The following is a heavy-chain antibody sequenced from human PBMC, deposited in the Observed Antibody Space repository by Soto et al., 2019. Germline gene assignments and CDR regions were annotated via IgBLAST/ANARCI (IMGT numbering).Heavy chain of an antibody. J-gene: IGHJ4*02. CDR2: IWYDGSNK. D-gene: IGHD3-22*01. CDR1: GFTFSSYG. V-gene: IGHV3-33*01. CDR3: ARDAGSGYPFDY. Sequence: GGSLRLSCAASGFTFSSYGMHWARQAPGKGLEWVAVIWYDGSNKYYADSVKGRFTISRDNSKNTLYLQMNSLRAEDTAVYYCARDAGSGYPFDYWGQGTLVTVSS.